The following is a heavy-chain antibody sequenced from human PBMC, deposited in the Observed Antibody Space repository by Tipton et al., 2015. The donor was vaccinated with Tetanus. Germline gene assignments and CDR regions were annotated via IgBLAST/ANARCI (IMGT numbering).Heavy chain of an antibody. Sequence: GLVKPSETLSLTCGVFGDYLSDYYWTWVRQPPGKGLEWIGEIHRGGSTNYNPSLKSRISMSVDTAKNRFSLTLTSVTAADMAVYYCARSISAGSVWPYEHWGQGTLVTVSS. V-gene: IGHV4-34*10. J-gene: IGHJ4*02. D-gene: IGHD6-13*01. CDR3: ARSISAGSVWPYEH. CDR2: IHRGGST. CDR1: GDYLSDYY.